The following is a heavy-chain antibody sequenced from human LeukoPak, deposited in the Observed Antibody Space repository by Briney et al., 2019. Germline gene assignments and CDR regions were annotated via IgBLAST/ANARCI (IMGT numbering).Heavy chain of an antibody. CDR1: GFTFSDYY. J-gene: IGHJ4*02. V-gene: IGHV3-11*01. Sequence: GGSLRLSCAASGFTFSDYYMSWIRQAPGKGLKWVSYISSSGSTIYYADSVKGRFTISRDNAKNSLYLQMNSLRAEDTAVYYCASVDTAMVGDYWGQGTLVTVSS. CDR3: ASVDTAMVGDY. D-gene: IGHD5-18*01. CDR2: ISSSGSTI.